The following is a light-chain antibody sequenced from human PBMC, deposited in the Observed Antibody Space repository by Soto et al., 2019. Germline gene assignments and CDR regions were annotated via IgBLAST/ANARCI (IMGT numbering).Light chain of an antibody. V-gene: IGLV1-40*01. Sequence: QAVVTQPPSVSGAPGQRVTISCTGTSLNIGAGYDVHWYQQVPGTAPKLLIFANINRPSGVPDRFSGSKSDTSASLAITGLQAEDEADYYCQSYDRSLSGGVFGGGTKLTVL. CDR2: ANI. CDR1: SLNIGAGYD. J-gene: IGLJ2*01. CDR3: QSYDRSLSGGV.